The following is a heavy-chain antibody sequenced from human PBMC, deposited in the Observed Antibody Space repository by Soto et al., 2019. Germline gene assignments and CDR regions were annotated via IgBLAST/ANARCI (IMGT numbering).Heavy chain of an antibody. CDR1: GAPITWGVYS. V-gene: IGHV4-30-2*01. J-gene: IGHJ5*02. Sequence: SETLPLTCAISGAPITWGVYSWKWIIHPPGNGLEWICYIFTAGSTYYNPSLRSRVTIAVDRSRTQFYLKMISVTAADTALYYCARGRVGGRAAVRLNCHGALGQGALVTDSS. CDR2: IFTAGST. D-gene: IGHD2-15*01. CDR3: ARGRVGGRAAVRLNCHGA.